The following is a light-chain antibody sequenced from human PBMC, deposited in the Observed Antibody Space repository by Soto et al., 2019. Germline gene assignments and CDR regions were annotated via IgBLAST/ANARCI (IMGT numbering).Light chain of an antibody. CDR3: HQRQRWPRT. V-gene: IGKV3-20*01. CDR2: STS. CDR1: QSVGDTY. Sequence: EIVLTQSPGTLSLSPGERATLSCRASQSVGDTYLAWYQQKPGQAPRLLMYSTSIRATGIPDRFSGSGAGTDFTLTISSLEPEDFAFYYCHQRQRWPRTFGQGTKVDIK. J-gene: IGKJ1*01.